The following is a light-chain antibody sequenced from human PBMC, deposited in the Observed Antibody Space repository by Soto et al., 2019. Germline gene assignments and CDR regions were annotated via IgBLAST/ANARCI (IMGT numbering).Light chain of an antibody. J-gene: IGKJ2*01. CDR2: GTS. CDR1: QSVSSSY. CDR3: QQYGSSPPYT. Sequence: VLTQSPCTLSLSPGERATLSCRASQSVSSSYLAWYQQKPGQAPRLLIYGTSSRATGIPDRFSGSGSGTDFTLTISRLEPEDFAVYYCQQYGSSPPYTFGQGTKVDI. V-gene: IGKV3-20*01.